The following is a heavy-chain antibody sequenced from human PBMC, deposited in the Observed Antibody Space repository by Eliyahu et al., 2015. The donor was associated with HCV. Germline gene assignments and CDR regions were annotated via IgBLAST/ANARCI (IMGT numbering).Heavy chain of an antibody. D-gene: IGHD6-6*01. CDR3: VRDLGYSTSSPHY. CDR1: GFTFSSYG. Sequence: QVQLVESGGGVVQPGRSLRLSCAASGFTFSSYGIHWVRQAPGKGLEWVAVIWYDGSKKYYADSVTGRFTISRDNYNNTVSLQMNSLRVEDTAVYYCVRDLGYSTSSPHYWGQGTLVTVSS. V-gene: IGHV3-33*01. J-gene: IGHJ4*02. CDR2: IWYDGSKK.